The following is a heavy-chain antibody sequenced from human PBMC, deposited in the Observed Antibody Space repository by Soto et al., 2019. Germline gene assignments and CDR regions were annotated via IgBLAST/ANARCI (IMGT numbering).Heavy chain of an antibody. J-gene: IGHJ6*02. CDR2: INPNSGGT. CDR3: ARYWRRVCGARYCYYGMDV. Sequence: ASVKVSCKASGYTFTGYYMHWVRQAPGQGLKWMGWINPNSGGTNYAQKFQGWVTMTRDTSISTAYMELSRLRSDDTAVYYCARYWRRVCGARYCYYGMDVWGQGTTVTVSS. V-gene: IGHV1-2*04. CDR1: GYTFTGYY. D-gene: IGHD3-3*01.